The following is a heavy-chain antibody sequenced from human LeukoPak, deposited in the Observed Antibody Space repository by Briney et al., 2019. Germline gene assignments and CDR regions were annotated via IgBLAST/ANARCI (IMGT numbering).Heavy chain of an antibody. D-gene: IGHD3-22*01. V-gene: IGHV1-69*05. CDR3: ASPMYYYDSSGVRDGDAFDI. CDR1: GGTFSSYA. Sequence: SVKVSCKASGGTFSSYAISWVRQAPGQGLEWMGGIIPIFGTANYAQKFQGRVTITTDESTSTAYMELSSLRSEDTAVYYCASPMYYYDSSGVRDGDAFDIWGQGTMVTVSS. J-gene: IGHJ3*02. CDR2: IIPIFGTA.